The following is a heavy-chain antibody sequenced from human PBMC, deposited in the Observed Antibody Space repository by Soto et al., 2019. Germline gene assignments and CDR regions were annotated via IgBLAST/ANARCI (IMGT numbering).Heavy chain of an antibody. CDR1: GFSLPTGKMG. J-gene: IGHJ6*02. Sequence: KESGPALVNPPETLTLTCTVSGFSLPTGKMGVSWIRHPPGRALEGLAHIFSDNERSYSTSLQGRLTISKDTSGSQVVLSMTNVDPVDTATYYCARMKVDSYQFYYAMDVWGQGTTVTVSS. CDR3: ARMKVDSYQFYYAMDV. D-gene: IGHD3-9*01. V-gene: IGHV2-26*01. CDR2: IFSDNER.